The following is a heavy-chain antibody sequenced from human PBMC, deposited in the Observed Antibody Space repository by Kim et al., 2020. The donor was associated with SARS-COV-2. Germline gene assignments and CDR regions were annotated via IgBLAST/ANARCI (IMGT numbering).Heavy chain of an antibody. CDR3: AKDGSDTAGAFDS. J-gene: IGHJ3*02. CDR2: ISYDGSNK. V-gene: IGHV3-30*18. CDR1: GFTFSSYG. D-gene: IGHD5-18*01. Sequence: GSLRLSCAASGFTFSSYGMHWVRQAPGKGLEWVAVISYDGSNKYYADSVKGRFTISRDNSKNTLYLQMNSLRAEDTAVYYCAKDGSDTAGAFDSWGQGT.